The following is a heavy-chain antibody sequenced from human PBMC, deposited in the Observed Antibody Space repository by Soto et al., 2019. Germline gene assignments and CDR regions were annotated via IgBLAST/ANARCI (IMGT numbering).Heavy chain of an antibody. CDR2: IIPILGIA. CDR3: AATYYYGSGSYYGVYYYGMDV. J-gene: IGHJ6*02. D-gene: IGHD3-10*01. CDR1: GGTLSSYT. Sequence: ASVKVSCKASGGTLSSYTISWVRQAPGQGLEWMGRIIPILGIANYAQKFQGRVTITADKSTSTAYMELSSLRSEDTAVYYCAATYYYGSGSYYGVYYYGMDVWGQGTTVTVSS. V-gene: IGHV1-69*02.